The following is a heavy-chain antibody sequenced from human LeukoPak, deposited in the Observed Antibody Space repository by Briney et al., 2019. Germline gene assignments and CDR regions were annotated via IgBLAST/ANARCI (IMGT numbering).Heavy chain of an antibody. D-gene: IGHD3-9*01. J-gene: IGHJ6*04. CDR1: GYTFTSYG. Sequence: ASVEVSCKASGYTFTSYGISWVRQAPGQGLEWMGWISAYNGNTNYAQKLQGRVTMTTDTSTSTAYMELRSLRSDDTAVYYCARATLSRITINLDRMDVWGKGTTVTVSS. CDR2: ISAYNGNT. CDR3: ARATLSRITINLDRMDV. V-gene: IGHV1-18*01.